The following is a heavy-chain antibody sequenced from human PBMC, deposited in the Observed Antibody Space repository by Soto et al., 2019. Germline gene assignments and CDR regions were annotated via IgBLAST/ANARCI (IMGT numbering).Heavy chain of an antibody. J-gene: IGHJ5*02. V-gene: IGHV3-74*03. D-gene: IGHD3-10*01. CDR1: GFTFSNSW. Sequence: SCAASGFTFSNSWMHWVRQAPGKGLMWVSRINPDGSATTYVGSVKGRFTISRDNAENTLFLQINSLTAEDTAVYYCVKEAMTGNSFDRWGQGAPVTVSS. CDR3: VKEAMTGNSFDR. CDR2: INPDGSAT.